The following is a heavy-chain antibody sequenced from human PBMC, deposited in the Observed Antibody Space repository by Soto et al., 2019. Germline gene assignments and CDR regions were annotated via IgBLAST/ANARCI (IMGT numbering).Heavy chain of an antibody. CDR2: ISSSSSYI. CDR3: VVDIAAAGTWFDP. J-gene: IGHJ5*02. D-gene: IGHD6-13*01. Sequence: GGSLRLSCAASGFTFSSYSMNWVRQAPGKGLEWVSSISSSSSYIYYADSVKGRFTISRDNAKNSLYLQMNSLRAEDTAVYYCVVDIAAAGTWFDPWGQGTLVTVSS. CDR1: GFTFSSYS. V-gene: IGHV3-21*01.